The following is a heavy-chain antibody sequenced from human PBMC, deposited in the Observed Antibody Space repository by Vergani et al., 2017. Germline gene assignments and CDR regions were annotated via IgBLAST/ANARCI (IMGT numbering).Heavy chain of an antibody. CDR1: GFPFSTYG. Sequence: QAQLVESGGGVVQPGECLRVSCVASGFPFSTYGMHWVRQASGKGLDWVAFIQKDGIDKFYADSVRGRFTISRDISKNTLYLEMNSLSAEDTALYHCVKDHPGFDEWGRGTLVSVS. J-gene: IGHJ4*02. CDR2: IQKDGIDK. V-gene: IGHV3-30*02. CDR3: VKDHPGFDE.